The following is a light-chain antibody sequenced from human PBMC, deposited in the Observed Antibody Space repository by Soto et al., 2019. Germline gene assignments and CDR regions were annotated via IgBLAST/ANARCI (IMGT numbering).Light chain of an antibody. CDR2: GAS. CDR3: QQYYTTPRT. CDR1: QSIGSY. Sequence: EIVLTQSPATLSLSPGERATLSCRASQSIGSYLAWYQQKPGQAPRLLIYGASNRATGIPARFSGSGSGTDFTLTISSLQAEDVAVYYCQQYYTTPRTFGQGTKLEIK. V-gene: IGKV3-11*01. J-gene: IGKJ2*01.